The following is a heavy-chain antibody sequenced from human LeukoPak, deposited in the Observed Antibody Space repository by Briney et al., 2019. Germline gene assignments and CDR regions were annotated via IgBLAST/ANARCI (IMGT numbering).Heavy chain of an antibody. CDR1: GYTFTSYG. CDR2: ISAYNGNT. V-gene: IGHV1-18*01. Sequence: WASVKVSCKASGYTFTSYGISWVRQPPGQGLEWMGWISAYNGNTNYAQKFQGRVTMTTDTSTSTAYMELRSLRSDDTPVYYCAREVATMSGTEFDYWGQGTLVTVSS. CDR3: AREVATMSGTEFDY. J-gene: IGHJ4*02. D-gene: IGHD5-12*01.